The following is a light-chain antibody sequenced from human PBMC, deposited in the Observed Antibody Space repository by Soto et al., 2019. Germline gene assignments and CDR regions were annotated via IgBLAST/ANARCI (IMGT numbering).Light chain of an antibody. CDR1: QSVSSN. V-gene: IGKV3-20*01. J-gene: IGKJ1*01. CDR3: QQYGSSPPA. Sequence: EIVLPPSTGTLSLSPGARATLACMASQSVSSNLAWYQQKPGQAPRLLIYGASSRATGIPDRFSGSGSGTDFTLTISRLEPEDFAVYYCQQYGSSPPAFGQGTKVDIK. CDR2: GAS.